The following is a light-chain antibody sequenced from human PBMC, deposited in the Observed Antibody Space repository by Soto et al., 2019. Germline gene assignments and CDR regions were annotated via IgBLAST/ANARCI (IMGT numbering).Light chain of an antibody. V-gene: IGKV1-6*01. CDR1: QGIRND. Sequence: AIQMTQSPSSLSASVGDRVTITCRASQGIRNDLGWYQQKPGKAPKLLIYAASTLQSGVPLRFSGSGSDTDSTLTIGSLQPEDFATYYCLHDYDYPLTFGGGTKVEIK. J-gene: IGKJ4*01. CDR3: LHDYDYPLT. CDR2: AAS.